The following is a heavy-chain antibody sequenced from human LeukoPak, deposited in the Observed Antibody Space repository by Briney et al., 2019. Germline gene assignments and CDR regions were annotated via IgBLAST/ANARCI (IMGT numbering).Heavy chain of an antibody. CDR3: ARERVSLIQMREQLVRYYYYGMDV. CDR2: IYYTGST. D-gene: IGHD6-6*01. CDR1: DDSISSSDYY. Sequence: SETLSLTCTVSDDSISSSDYYWDWIRQPPGKGLEWIGSIYYTGSTHYNPSLKSRVTMSVDTSKNQFSLKLSSVTAADTAVYYCARERVSLIQMREQLVRYYYYGMDVWGQGTTVTVSS. V-gene: IGHV4-39*07. J-gene: IGHJ6*02.